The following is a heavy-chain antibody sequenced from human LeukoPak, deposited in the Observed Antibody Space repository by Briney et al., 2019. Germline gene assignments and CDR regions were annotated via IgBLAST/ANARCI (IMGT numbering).Heavy chain of an antibody. CDR1: GFTFSSYA. D-gene: IGHD6-19*01. Sequence: GGSLRLSCAASGFTFSSYAMSWVRQAPGKGLEWVSAISGPAGSWDYADSVKGRFTISRDNSKNTLFLQMNSLRAEDTAIYYCAKGKGSSGWYDWGQGTLVTVSS. CDR3: AKGKGSSGWYD. V-gene: IGHV3-23*01. CDR2: ISGPAGSW. J-gene: IGHJ4*02.